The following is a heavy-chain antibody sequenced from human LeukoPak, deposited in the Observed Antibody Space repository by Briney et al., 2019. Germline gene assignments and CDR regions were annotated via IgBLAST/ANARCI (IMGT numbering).Heavy chain of an antibody. CDR2: IKSKTDGGTT. CDR1: GFTFSSYA. J-gene: IGHJ4*02. Sequence: PGGSLRLSCAASGFTFSSYAMSWARQAPGKGLEWVGRIKSKTDGGTTDYAAPVKDRFTISRDDSKNTLYLQMNSLKTEDTAVYYCTTDPRWVVYWGQGTLVTVSS. D-gene: IGHD2-15*01. CDR3: TTDPRWVVY. V-gene: IGHV3-15*01.